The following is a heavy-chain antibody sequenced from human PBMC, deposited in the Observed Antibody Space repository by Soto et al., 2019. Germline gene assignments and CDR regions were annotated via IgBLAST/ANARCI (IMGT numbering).Heavy chain of an antibody. V-gene: IGHV3-33*01. Sequence: GALGLSCAASGFTFSSYGMHWVRQAPGKGLEWVAVIWYDGSNKYYADSVKGRFTLSRDNSKNTLYLQMNSLRAEDTAVYYCARDFVGDGYNSDAFDIWGQGTMVTVSS. CDR1: GFTFSSYG. D-gene: IGHD5-12*01. CDR3: ARDFVGDGYNSDAFDI. CDR2: IWYDGSNK. J-gene: IGHJ3*02.